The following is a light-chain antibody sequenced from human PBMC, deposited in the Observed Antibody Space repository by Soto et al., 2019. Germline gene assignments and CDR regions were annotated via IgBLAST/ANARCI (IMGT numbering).Light chain of an antibody. J-gene: IGKJ4*01. Sequence: EIVMTQSTATLSVSPGERATLSCRASRNINRKLAWYQQKPGQAPRLLISGASTMATGIPARFSGSGSGTEFTLTISSLQSEDFAVYYCQQYYDYPPLIFGGGTKVEIK. CDR2: GAS. V-gene: IGKV3-15*01. CDR3: QQYYDYPPLI. CDR1: RNINRK.